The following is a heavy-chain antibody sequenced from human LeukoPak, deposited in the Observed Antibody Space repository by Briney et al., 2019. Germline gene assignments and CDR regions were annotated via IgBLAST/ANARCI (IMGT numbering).Heavy chain of an antibody. CDR3: ARDRRDGNNLAFHFDY. J-gene: IGHJ4*02. D-gene: IGHD5-24*01. V-gene: IGHV3-30*04. CDR1: EFIFIRYA. CDR2: LSYDDTNE. Sequence: GGSLRLSCAASEFIFIRYAMHWVRQAPGKGLEWVAILSYDDTNEYYADSVAGRFTISRDNSKNTLYLQMNSLRPDDTAVYYCARDRRDGNNLAFHFDYWGQGTLVTASS.